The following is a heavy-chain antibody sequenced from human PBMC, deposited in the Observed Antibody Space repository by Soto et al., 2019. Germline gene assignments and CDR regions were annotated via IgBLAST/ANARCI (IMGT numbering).Heavy chain of an antibody. V-gene: IGHV4-59*01. J-gene: IGHJ5*01. Sequence: SETLSLTCTVSGDTSTSYYWGWIRQAPGKGLEWIGHIHNSGTSTHNPSLNGRVTISIDMSKKQFSLKLTSLTSADTALYYCARDFYDSVGYTWFDSWSQGTLVTVSS. CDR1: GDTSTSYY. CDR3: ARDFYDSVGYTWFDS. CDR2: IHNSGTS. D-gene: IGHD3-22*01.